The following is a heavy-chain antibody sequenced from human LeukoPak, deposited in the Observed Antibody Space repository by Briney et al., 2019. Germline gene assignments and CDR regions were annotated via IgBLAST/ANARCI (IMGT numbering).Heavy chain of an antibody. D-gene: IGHD6-19*01. V-gene: IGHV3-23*01. CDR3: ARVYSSAWYLDY. Sequence: PGGSLRLSCAASGFTFSSYAMSWVRQAPGKGLEWVSAIGGSGDTTYYADSVKGRFTISRDYSKNTLYLQMNSLRAEDTAVYYCARVYSSAWYLDYWGQGTLVTVSS. CDR1: GFTFSSYA. J-gene: IGHJ4*02. CDR2: IGGSGDTT.